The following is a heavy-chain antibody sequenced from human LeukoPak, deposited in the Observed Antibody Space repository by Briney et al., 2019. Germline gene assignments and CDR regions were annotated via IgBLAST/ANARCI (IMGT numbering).Heavy chain of an antibody. V-gene: IGHV4-59*01. J-gene: IGHJ3*02. CDR2: IYYSRNT. CDR1: GGSISSYY. Sequence: PSETLSLTCTVSGGSISSYYWTWLRQPPGRGLEWIGHIYYSRNTNHNPSLKSRVTISVDTSKNQFSLSLTSVTAADTAVYYCARTNAFDIWGQGTMVTVSS. CDR3: ARTNAFDI.